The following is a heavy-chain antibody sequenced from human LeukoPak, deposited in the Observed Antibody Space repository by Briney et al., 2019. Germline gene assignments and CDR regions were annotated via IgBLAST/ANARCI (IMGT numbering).Heavy chain of an antibody. D-gene: IGHD2-21*01. CDR3: ARDCGGRPGTKVNYFDY. CDR1: GDTFTTYY. CDR2: INLSGATT. Sequence: GASVKVSCKASGDTFTTYYMHWVRQAPGQGLEWMGIINLSGATTSYAQKFQGRVTMSRDTSTSTVCMELSSLRSEDTAVYYCARDCGGRPGTKVNYFDYWGRGTLVTVSS. J-gene: IGHJ4*02. V-gene: IGHV1-46*01.